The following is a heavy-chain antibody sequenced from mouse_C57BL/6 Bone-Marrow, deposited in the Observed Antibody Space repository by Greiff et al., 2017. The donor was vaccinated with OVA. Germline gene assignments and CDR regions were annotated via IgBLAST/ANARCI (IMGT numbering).Heavy chain of an antibody. D-gene: IGHD1-1*01. CDR3: TGGGSPHYYAMDY. V-gene: IGHV6-3*01. CDR2: IRLKSDNYAT. J-gene: IGHJ4*01. Sequence: VQLKESGGGLVQPGGSMKLSCVASGFTFSNYWMNWVRQSPEKGLEWVAQIRLKSDNYATHYAESVKGRFTISRDDSKSSVYLQMNNLRAEDTGIYYCTGGGSPHYYAMDYWGQGTSVTVSS. CDR1: GFTFSNYW.